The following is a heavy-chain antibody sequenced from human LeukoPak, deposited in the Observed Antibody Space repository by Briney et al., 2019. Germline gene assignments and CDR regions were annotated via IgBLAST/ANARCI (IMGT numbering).Heavy chain of an antibody. J-gene: IGHJ6*03. CDR2: ISYDGTHT. D-gene: IGHD1-26*01. CDR1: GFSFSDYT. CDR3: ATNMVGATPWVYFYYMDV. V-gene: IGHV3-30*03. Sequence: PGRSLTLSCAASGFSFSDYTMHWVRQSPGKGLEWLAVISYDGTHTNYAASVKGRFTISRDNSRNTVYLEMDSLRTEDAAVYHCATNMVGATPWVYFYYMDVWGKGTAVIVSS.